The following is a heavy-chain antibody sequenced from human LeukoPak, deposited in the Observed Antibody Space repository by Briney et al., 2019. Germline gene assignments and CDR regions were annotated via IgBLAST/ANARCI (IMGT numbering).Heavy chain of an antibody. CDR2: IYYSGST. J-gene: IGHJ4*02. CDR3: ARSSGGYRYVSFDY. D-gene: IGHD5-12*01. CDR1: GGSIGSSTYY. Sequence: PSETLSLTCTVSGGSIGSSTYYWGWIRQPPGKGLGWIGNIYYSGSTYYNPSLKSRVTISLDTSKNQFSLRLNYVTAADTAVYYCARSSGGYRYVSFDYWGQGTLVTVSS. V-gene: IGHV4-39*07.